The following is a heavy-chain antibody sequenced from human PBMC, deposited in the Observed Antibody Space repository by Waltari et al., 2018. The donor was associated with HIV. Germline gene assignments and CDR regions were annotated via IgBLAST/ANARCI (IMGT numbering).Heavy chain of an antibody. J-gene: IGHJ6*02. CDR2: ISSSSSTI. CDR3: ARDTPYYDSNGMDV. D-gene: IGHD3-22*01. Sequence: EVQLVESGGGLVQPGGSLRLSCAASGFPFSSYSMNWVRQAPGKGLEWVSYISSSSSTIYYADSVKGRFTISRDNAKNSLYLQMNSLRAEDTAVYYCARDTPYYDSNGMDVWGQGTTVTVSS. V-gene: IGHV3-48*01. CDR1: GFPFSSYS.